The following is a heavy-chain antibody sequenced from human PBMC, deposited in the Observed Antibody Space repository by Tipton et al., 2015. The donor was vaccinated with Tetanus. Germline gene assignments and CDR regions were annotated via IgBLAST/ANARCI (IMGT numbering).Heavy chain of an antibody. CDR3: ARWGDASGSTNLYAFDI. Sequence: GLVKPSETLSLTCSVSGASISSYYWNWIRQVPGKGLEWIGYTHHSGNTNYNPSLSGRVTTSVDTSKNQFSLKMSSVTAADTAVYYCARWGDASGSTNLYAFDIWGQGTMVIVSS. CDR2: THHSGNT. D-gene: IGHD3-10*01. CDR1: GASISSYY. V-gene: IGHV4-59*01. J-gene: IGHJ3*02.